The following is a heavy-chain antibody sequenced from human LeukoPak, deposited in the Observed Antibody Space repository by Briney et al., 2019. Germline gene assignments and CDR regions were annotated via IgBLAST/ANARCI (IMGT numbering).Heavy chain of an antibody. V-gene: IGHV3-21*01. CDR3: XXAXTXXYGSVTYDXFDP. Sequence: GSLXXXCAASGFTFSSYTMNWVRQAPGKGLEWVSIISSGSSYIHYADSVKGRFTISRDNAKNSLYLQMNSLRAEDTAIYYCXXAXTXXYGSVTYDXFDPWGQGXLVTVSS. D-gene: IGHD4-17*01. CDR2: ISSGSSYI. J-gene: IGHJ5*02. CDR1: GFTFSSYT.